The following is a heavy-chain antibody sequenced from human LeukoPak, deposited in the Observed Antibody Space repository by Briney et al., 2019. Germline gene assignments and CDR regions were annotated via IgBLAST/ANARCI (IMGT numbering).Heavy chain of an antibody. V-gene: IGHV4-59*08. CDR3: ASTAVAMKNFFDY. J-gene: IGHJ4*02. D-gene: IGHD6-19*01. Sequence: SETLSLTCTVSGGSISSYYWSWIRQPPWKGLEWIGYIYYSGSTNYNPSLKSRVTISVDTSKNQFSLKLSSVTAADTAVYYCASTAVAMKNFFDYWGQGTLVTVSS. CDR2: IYYSGST. CDR1: GGSISSYY.